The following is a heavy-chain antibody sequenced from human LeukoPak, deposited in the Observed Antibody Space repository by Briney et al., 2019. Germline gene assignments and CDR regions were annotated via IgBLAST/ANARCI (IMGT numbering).Heavy chain of an antibody. J-gene: IGHJ4*02. CDR3: ARVLHKRNYDSSDYYGY. CDR2: IRYDGSNK. D-gene: IGHD3-22*01. Sequence: GGSLRLSCAASGFTFSSYGMHWVRQAPGKGLEWVAFIRYDGSNKYYADSAKGRFTISRDNAKNSLYLQMNSLRAEDTAVYYCARVLHKRNYDSSDYYGYWGQGILVTVSS. V-gene: IGHV3-30*02. CDR1: GFTFSSYG.